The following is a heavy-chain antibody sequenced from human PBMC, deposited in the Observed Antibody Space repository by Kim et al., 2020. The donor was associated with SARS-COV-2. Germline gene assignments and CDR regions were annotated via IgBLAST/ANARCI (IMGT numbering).Heavy chain of an antibody. CDR3: ARDPVFYYDSSGQVDY. J-gene: IGHJ4*02. D-gene: IGHD3-22*01. V-gene: IGHV3-11*06. Sequence: SVKGRLTISRDNAKNSLYLQMNSLRAEDTAVYYCARDPVFYYDSSGQVDYWGQGTLVTVSS.